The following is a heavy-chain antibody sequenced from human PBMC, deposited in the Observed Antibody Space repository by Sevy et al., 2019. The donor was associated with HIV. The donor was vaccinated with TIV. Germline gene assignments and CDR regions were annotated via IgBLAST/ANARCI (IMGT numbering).Heavy chain of an antibody. V-gene: IGHV3-21*01. D-gene: IGHD3-22*01. CDR3: ARVPYYYDSKFDY. CDR2: ISSSSSYI. Sequence: GGSLRLSCAASGFTFSSYSMNWVRQAPGKGLEWVSSISSSSSYIHYADSVKGRFTISRDNAKNSLYLQMNSLRAEDTAVYYCARVPYYYDSKFDYWGQGTLVTVSS. J-gene: IGHJ4*02. CDR1: GFTFSSYS.